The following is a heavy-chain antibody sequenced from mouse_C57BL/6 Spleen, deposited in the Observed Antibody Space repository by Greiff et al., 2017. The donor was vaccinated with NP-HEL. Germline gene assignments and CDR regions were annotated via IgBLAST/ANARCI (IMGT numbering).Heavy chain of an antibody. D-gene: IGHD3-2*02. J-gene: IGHJ2*01. CDR2: IYPRDGST. V-gene: IGHV1-85*01. CDR3: ARAQATNFDY. CDR1: GYTFTSYD. Sequence: VKLMESGPELVKPGASVKLSCKASGYTFTSYDINWVKQRPGQGLEWIGWIYPRDGSTKYNEKFKGKATLTVDTSSSTAYMELHSLTSEDSAVYFCARAQATNFDYGGQGTTLTVSS.